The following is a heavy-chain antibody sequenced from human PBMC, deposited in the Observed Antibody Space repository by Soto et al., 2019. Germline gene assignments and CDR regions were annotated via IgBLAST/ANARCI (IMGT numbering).Heavy chain of an antibody. Sequence: GSLRLSCAASGFTFATYGMSWVRQPPGKGLEWISAITNSGGSNKYYADSVKGRFTISRDNSKNTLYLQMNSLRAEDTAVYYCAREHRHIYYDFWSGYFNWFDPWGQGTLVTVSS. CDR2: ITNSGGSNK. D-gene: IGHD3-3*01. J-gene: IGHJ5*02. CDR3: AREHRHIYYDFWSGYFNWFDP. CDR1: GFTFATYG. V-gene: IGHV3-23*01.